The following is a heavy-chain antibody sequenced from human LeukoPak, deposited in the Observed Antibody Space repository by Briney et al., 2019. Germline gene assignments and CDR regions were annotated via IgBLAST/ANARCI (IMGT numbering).Heavy chain of an antibody. CDR3: ARGSSAARPNFDY. J-gene: IGHJ4*02. Sequence: PSETLSLTCTVSGGSISGDCQYWGWIRQPPGKGLEWIGSIYCSGSTYYNPSLKSRVTISIDTSTNQSSLKLNSVTAADTALYYCARGSSAARPNFDYWGQGALVTVSS. V-gene: IGHV4-39*01. CDR2: IYCSGST. D-gene: IGHD6-6*01. CDR1: GGSISGDCQY.